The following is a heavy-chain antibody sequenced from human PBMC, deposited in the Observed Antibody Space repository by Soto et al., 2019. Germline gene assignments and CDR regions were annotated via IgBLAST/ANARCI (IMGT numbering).Heavy chain of an antibody. V-gene: IGHV3-30*03. J-gene: IGHJ4*02. CDR3: TGEVESGY. Sequence: QVQLVESGGGVVQPGRSLRLSCAVSGFTVSTYGMHWVRQAPGKGLEWVAVISRDGGTKYYADSVKGRFTISRENSRNTLFLEMNSLRGDDMAVYYCTGEVESGYWGQGTLVTVSS. CDR2: ISRDGGTK. CDR1: GFTVSTYG. D-gene: IGHD2-8*02.